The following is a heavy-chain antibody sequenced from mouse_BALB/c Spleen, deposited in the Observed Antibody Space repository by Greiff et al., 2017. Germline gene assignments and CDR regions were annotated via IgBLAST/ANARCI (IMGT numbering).Heavy chain of an antibody. CDR2: ISCYNGAT. J-gene: IGHJ4*01. Sequence: LVKTGASVKISCKASGYSFTGYYMHWVKQSHGKSLEWIGYISCYNGATSYNQKFKGKATFTVDTSSSTAYMQFNSLTSEDSAVYCCARSEDGYYSYSMDDWGQGTSVTVSS. D-gene: IGHD2-3*01. V-gene: IGHV1S34*01. CDR1: GYSFTGYY. CDR3: ARSEDGYYSYSMDD.